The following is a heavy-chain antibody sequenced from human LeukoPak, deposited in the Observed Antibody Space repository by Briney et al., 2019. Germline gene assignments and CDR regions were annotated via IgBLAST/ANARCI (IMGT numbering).Heavy chain of an antibody. V-gene: IGHV4-34*01. D-gene: IGHD3-22*01. Sequence: SETLSLTCAVYGGSFSGYYRSWIRQPPGKGLEWIGEINHSGSTNYNPSLKSRVTISVDTSKNQFSLKLSSVTAADTAVYYCARLVVITDYYYYYGMDVWGQGTTVTVSS. CDR3: ARLVVITDYYYYYGMDV. CDR1: GGSFSGYY. CDR2: INHSGST. J-gene: IGHJ6*02.